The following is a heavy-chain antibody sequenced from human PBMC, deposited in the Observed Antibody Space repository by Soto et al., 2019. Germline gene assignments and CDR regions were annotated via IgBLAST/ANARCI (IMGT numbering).Heavy chain of an antibody. J-gene: IGHJ4*02. CDR3: AGGEYLRFGF. D-gene: IGHD5-12*01. CDR2: INYNGNT. CDR1: GGSLSSHN. V-gene: IGHV4-59*08. Sequence: SETLSLTCTVSGGSLSSHNWSWVRQPPGKGPEWIGYINYNGNTYYNPSLWSRVTISVDSSKNQFSLKLTSVTAADTAVYYCAGGEYLRFGFWGQGTLVTVSS.